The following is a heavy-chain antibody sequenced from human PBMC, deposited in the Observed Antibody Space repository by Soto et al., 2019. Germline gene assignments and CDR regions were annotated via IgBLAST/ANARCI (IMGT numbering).Heavy chain of an antibody. V-gene: IGHV3-11*03. CDR1: GFTFSDYY. J-gene: IGHJ6*02. D-gene: IGHD3-10*01. CDR2: ISSSSSYT. Sequence: PGGSLRLSCAASGFTFSDYYMSWIRQAPGKGLEWVSYISSSSSYTNYADSVKGRFTISRDNAKNSLYLQMNSLRAEDTAVYYCASGENTQGDYYYYGMDVWGQGTTVTAP. CDR3: ASGENTQGDYYYYGMDV.